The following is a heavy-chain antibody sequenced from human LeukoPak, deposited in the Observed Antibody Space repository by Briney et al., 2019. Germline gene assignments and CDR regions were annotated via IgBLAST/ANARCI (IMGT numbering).Heavy chain of an antibody. CDR3: AKVWTGSRYFDY. D-gene: IGHD3/OR15-3a*01. CDR2: ISGSGGST. J-gene: IGHJ4*02. Sequence: GGSLRLSCAASGFTFSSYAMSWVRQAPGKGLEWVSAISGSGGSTYYADSVKGRFTISRDGSKNTLYLQMNSLRAEDTAVYYCAKVWTGSRYFDYWGQGTLVTVSS. V-gene: IGHV3-23*01. CDR1: GFTFSSYA.